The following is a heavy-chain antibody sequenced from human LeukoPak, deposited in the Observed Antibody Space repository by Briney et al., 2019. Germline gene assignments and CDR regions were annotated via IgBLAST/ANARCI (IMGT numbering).Heavy chain of an antibody. J-gene: IGHJ4*02. CDR3: AKSRGYYYEKSGPADY. CDR2: IWYDGSIK. V-gene: IGHV3-33*06. CDR1: GFSFSSYG. D-gene: IGHD3-22*01. Sequence: GGSLRLSCAASGFSFSSYGMHWVRQAPGKGLEWVAVIWYDGSIKYYGDSVKGRFTISRDNSKNTLYLQMNSLSAEDTAVYYCAKSRGYYYEKSGPADYWGQGTLVTVSS.